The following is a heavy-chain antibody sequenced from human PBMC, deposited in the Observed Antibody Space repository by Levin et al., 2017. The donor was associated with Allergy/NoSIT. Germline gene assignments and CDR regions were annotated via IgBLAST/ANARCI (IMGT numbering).Heavy chain of an antibody. CDR2: ITYTGHT. Sequence: LSLTCTVSGGSISTTGYYWGWIRQLPGKRLEYIGSITYTGHTYYNPSLKSRVTISVDTSKNHFSLSLRSLTTADTAVYYCARHMPGGVPGVVDFWGQGALVAVSS. J-gene: IGHJ4*02. CDR3: ARHMPGGVPGVVDF. CDR1: GGSISTTGYY. V-gene: IGHV4-39*01. D-gene: IGHD3-16*01.